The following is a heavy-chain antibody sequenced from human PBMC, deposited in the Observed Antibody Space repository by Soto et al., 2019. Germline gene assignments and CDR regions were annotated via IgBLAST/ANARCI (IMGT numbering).Heavy chain of an antibody. J-gene: IGHJ4*02. CDR3: ESATMGASAAASFDY. D-gene: IGHD5-12*01. CDR1: GFMFDCFA. CDR2: ISMSGDII. Sequence: GGSLRLSCAASGFMFDCFAFIWVRQAPGKGLQWISYISMSGDIIRYADSVKGRFTISRDNAKNSVYLQISSLRADDTAVYYCESATMGASAAASFDYWGQGTLVTVSS. V-gene: IGHV3-48*03.